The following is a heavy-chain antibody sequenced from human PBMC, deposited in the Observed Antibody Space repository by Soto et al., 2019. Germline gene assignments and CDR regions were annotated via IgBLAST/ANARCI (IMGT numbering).Heavy chain of an antibody. V-gene: IGHV4-31*01. D-gene: IGHD1-1*01. Sequence: QVQLQESGPGLAKPSQTLSLTCTVSGGSISSGDYYWSWIRQYPGKGLEWIGYIYYSGSVYYNPSLKSPVIIPVDTSKNRFSLEVSSVTAADSAVYYCARARTAYFYWYFALWGRGTLVTVSS. J-gene: IGHJ2*01. CDR2: IYYSGSV. CDR1: GGSISSGDYY. CDR3: ARARTAYFYWYFAL.